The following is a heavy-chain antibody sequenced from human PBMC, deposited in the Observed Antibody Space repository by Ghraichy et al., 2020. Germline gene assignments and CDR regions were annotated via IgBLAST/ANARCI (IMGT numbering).Heavy chain of an antibody. D-gene: IGHD3-3*01. Sequence: GGSLRLSCAASGFTFSSYWMHWVRQAPGKGLVWVSRINSDGSSTSYADSVKGRFTISRDNAKNTLYLQMNSLRAEDTAVYYCARAAGSGRFLEWLRTRIDYWGQGTLVTVSS. J-gene: IGHJ4*02. V-gene: IGHV3-74*01. CDR2: INSDGSST. CDR3: ARAAGSGRFLEWLRTRIDY. CDR1: GFTFSSYW.